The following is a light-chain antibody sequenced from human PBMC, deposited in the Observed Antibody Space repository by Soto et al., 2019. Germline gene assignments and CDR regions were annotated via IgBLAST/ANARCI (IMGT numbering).Light chain of an antibody. CDR2: DVT. CDR1: SSDIGDYDY. Sequence: QSVLTQPASLSVSPGQSITISWTGTSSDIGDYDYVSWYQHLPGKAPKLLIFDVTHRPSGVSDRFSGSKSGNTASLTISGVRPEDEADYYCCSYTDIALDVVFGGGTKVTVL. J-gene: IGLJ2*01. CDR3: CSYTDIALDVV. V-gene: IGLV2-14*01.